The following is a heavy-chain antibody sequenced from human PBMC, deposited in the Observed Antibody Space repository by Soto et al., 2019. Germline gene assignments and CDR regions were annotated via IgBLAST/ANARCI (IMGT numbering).Heavy chain of an antibody. Sequence: EVRLLESGGNLVQPGGSLRVSCAASGFTFYNYAMSWVRQAPGKGLEWVSAISASGTSTYYADSVKGRFTISRDNSKNTLFLQMNSLKAEDTAIYYCAKNSSTWIDYWGQATLVTVSS. J-gene: IGHJ4*02. CDR1: GFTFYNYA. CDR2: ISASGTST. CDR3: AKNSSTWIDY. V-gene: IGHV3-23*01. D-gene: IGHD6-13*01.